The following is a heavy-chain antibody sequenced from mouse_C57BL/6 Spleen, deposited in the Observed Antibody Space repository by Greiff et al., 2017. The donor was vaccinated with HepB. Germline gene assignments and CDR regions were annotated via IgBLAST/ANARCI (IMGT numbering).Heavy chain of an antibody. CDR3: ARYSSDWYFDV. D-gene: IGHD3-1*01. CDR2: IYPRSGNT. J-gene: IGHJ1*03. V-gene: IGHV1-81*01. Sequence: QVQLQQSGAELARPGASVKLSCKASGYTFTSYGISWVKQSTGQGLEWIGEIYPRSGNTYYNEKFKGKATLTADKSSSTAYMELRSLTSEDSAVYFCARYSSDWYFDVWGTGTTVTVSS. CDR1: GYTFTSYG.